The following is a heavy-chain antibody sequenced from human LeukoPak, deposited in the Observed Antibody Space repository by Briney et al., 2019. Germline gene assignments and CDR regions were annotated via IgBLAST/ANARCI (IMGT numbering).Heavy chain of an antibody. Sequence: SETLSLPCTLSGRSIRGYYWSWLRQPPGKGLEWIGYIYYSGSINYNSSLKSRVTISVDTSRNQFSLKLSSMTAADTAVYYCVRNTLGHYDAFDIWGQGTMVTVSS. CDR1: GRSIRGYY. CDR2: IYYSGSI. CDR3: VRNTLGHYDAFDI. V-gene: IGHV4-59*01. J-gene: IGHJ3*02. D-gene: IGHD1/OR15-1a*01.